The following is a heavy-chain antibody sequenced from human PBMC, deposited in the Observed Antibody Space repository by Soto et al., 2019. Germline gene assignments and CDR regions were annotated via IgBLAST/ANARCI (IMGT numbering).Heavy chain of an antibody. V-gene: IGHV3-48*02. CDR1: GFTFSSYS. CDR3: AREAKDSYAFDI. CDR2: ISSSSSSI. J-gene: IGHJ3*02. Sequence: GGSLRLSCAASGFTFSSYSMNWVRQAPGKGLEWVSYISSSSSSIYYADSVKGRFTISRDNAKNSLYLQMNSMRDEDTAVYYCAREAKDSYAFDIWGQGTMVTVSS. D-gene: IGHD5-18*01.